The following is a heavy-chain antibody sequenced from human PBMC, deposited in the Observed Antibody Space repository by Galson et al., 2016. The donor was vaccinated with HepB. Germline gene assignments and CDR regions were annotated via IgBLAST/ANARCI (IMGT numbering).Heavy chain of an antibody. Sequence: SVKVSCKASGYTFTSYYVHWVRRAPGQGLEWMGMINPSGGSTTYAQKFQDRVTLTRDTSTSTVYMQLSSLKSEDTAMYYWARDNTGWYEGDYWGQGTLVTVS. CDR2: INPSGGST. V-gene: IGHV1-46*01. CDR3: ARDNTGWYEGDY. CDR1: GYTFTSYY. D-gene: IGHD6-19*01. J-gene: IGHJ4*02.